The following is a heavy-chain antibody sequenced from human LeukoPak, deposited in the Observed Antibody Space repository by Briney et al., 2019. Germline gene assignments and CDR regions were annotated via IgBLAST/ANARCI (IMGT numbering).Heavy chain of an antibody. V-gene: IGHV1-2*02. J-gene: IGHJ4*02. Sequence: ASVKVSCKASGYTFTGYYMHWVRQAPGQGLEWMGWINPNSGGTNYAQKLQGRVTMTTDTSTSTAYMELRSLRSDDTAVYYCARDPPTDYGEPFDYWGQGTLVTVSS. CDR1: GYTFTGYY. D-gene: IGHD4-17*01. CDR2: INPNSGGT. CDR3: ARDPPTDYGEPFDY.